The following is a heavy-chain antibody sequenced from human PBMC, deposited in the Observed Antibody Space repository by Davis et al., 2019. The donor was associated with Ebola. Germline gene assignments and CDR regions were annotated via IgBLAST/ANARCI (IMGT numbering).Heavy chain of an antibody. Sequence: MPGGSLRLSCTVSGGSISSYYWSWIRQPPGKGLEWIGYIYYSGSTNYNPSLKSRVTISVDTSKNQFSLKLSSVTAADTAVYYCARESFGASFDYWGQGTLVTVSS. CDR3: ARESFGASFDY. CDR1: GGSISSYY. J-gene: IGHJ4*02. V-gene: IGHV4-59*01. D-gene: IGHD3-3*01. CDR2: IYYSGST.